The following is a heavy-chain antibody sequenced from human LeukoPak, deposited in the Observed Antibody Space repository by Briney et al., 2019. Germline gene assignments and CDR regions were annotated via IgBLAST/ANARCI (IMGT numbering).Heavy chain of an antibody. D-gene: IGHD1-26*01. J-gene: IGHJ6*02. Sequence: GGSLRLSCAASGFTFSSYSMNWVRRATGKGLEGVANIKQDGSEKYYVDSVKGRFTISRDNSKNTLYLQMNSLRAEDTAVYYCARVRYSGSYYYYGMDVWGQGTTVTVSS. CDR3: ARVRYSGSYYYYGMDV. CDR1: GFTFSSYS. V-gene: IGHV3-7*01. CDR2: IKQDGSEK.